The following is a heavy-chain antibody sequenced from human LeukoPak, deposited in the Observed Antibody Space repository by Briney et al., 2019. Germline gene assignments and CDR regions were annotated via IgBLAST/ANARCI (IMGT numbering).Heavy chain of an antibody. J-gene: IGHJ4*02. CDR3: STLGYCTNGECYGFDY. CDR1: GFTFSNAW. V-gene: IGHV3-15*01. D-gene: IGHD2-8*01. CDR2: VKSKTDGGTT. Sequence: AGGSLRLSCAASGFTFSNAWMNWVRQAPGKGLEWVGRVKSKTDGGTTDYGAPVKGRFTISREDSKSTLYLQMDSLRTEDTAVYYCSTLGYCTNGECYGFDYWGQGTLVTVSS.